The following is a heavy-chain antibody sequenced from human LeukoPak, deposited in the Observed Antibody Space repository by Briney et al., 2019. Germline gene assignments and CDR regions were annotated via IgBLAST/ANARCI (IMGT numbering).Heavy chain of an antibody. CDR2: IYYSGST. J-gene: IGHJ3*02. V-gene: IGHV4-59*01. CDR3: ARGAKGDAFDI. Sequence: SETLSLTCTVSGGSISSYYWSWIRQPPGKGLEWIGYIYYSGSTNYNPPLKSRVTISVDTSKNQSSLKLSSVTAADTAVYYCARGAKGDAFDIWGQGTMVTVSS. CDR1: GGSISSYY.